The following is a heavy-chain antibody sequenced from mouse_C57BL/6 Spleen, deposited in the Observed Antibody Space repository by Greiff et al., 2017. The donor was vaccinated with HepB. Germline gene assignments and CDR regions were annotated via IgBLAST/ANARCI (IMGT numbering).Heavy chain of an antibody. V-gene: IGHV2-2*01. CDR3: ARNWDFYYAMDY. Sequence: QVQLKESGPGLVQPSQSLSITCTVSGFSLTSYGVHWVRQSPGKGLEWLGVIWSGGSTDYNAAFISRLSISKDNSKSQVFFKMNSLQADDTAIYYCARNWDFYYAMDYWGQGTSVTVSS. J-gene: IGHJ4*01. CDR2: IWSGGST. CDR1: GFSLTSYG. D-gene: IGHD4-1*01.